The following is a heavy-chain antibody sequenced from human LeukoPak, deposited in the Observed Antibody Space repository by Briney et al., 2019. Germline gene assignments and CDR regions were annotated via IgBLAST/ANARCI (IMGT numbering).Heavy chain of an antibody. V-gene: IGHV4-59*01. J-gene: IGHJ5*02. CDR2: IYNTEYT. Sequence: PSETLSLTCTVSGGSISNYYWNWIRQPPGKGLEWIGHIYNTEYTNYNPSLKSRVTISLDTSKNQFSLKLSSVTAADTAVYYCARDGSGSYYNWFDPWGLGTLVTVSS. D-gene: IGHD1-26*01. CDR1: GGSISNYY. CDR3: ARDGSGSYYNWFDP.